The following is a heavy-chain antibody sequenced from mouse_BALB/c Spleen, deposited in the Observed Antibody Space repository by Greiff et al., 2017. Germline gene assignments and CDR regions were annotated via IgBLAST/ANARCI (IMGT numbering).Heavy chain of an antibody. D-gene: IGHD2-4*01. Sequence: EVQRVESGGGLVKPGGSLKLSCAASGFTFSDYYMYWVRQTPEKRLEWVATISDGGSYTYYPDSVKGRFTISRDNAKNNLYLQMSSLKSEDTAMYYCASFYYDYEFAYWGQGTLVTVSA. CDR1: GFTFSDYY. CDR3: ASFYYDYEFAY. J-gene: IGHJ3*01. V-gene: IGHV5-4*02. CDR2: ISDGGSYT.